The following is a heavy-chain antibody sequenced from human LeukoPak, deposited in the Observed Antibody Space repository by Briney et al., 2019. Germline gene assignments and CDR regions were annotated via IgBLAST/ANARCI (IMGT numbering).Heavy chain of an antibody. V-gene: IGHV3-30*18. CDR2: ISYDGSNK. D-gene: IGHD5-24*01. CDR3: AKASDGWVFDY. CDR1: GFTFSSYG. J-gene: IGHJ4*02. Sequence: GGSLRLSCAASGFTFSSYGMHWVRQAPGKGLEWVAVISYDGSNKYYADSVKGRFTISRDNSKNTLYLQMNSLRAEDTAVYYCAKASDGWVFDYWGQGTLVTVSS.